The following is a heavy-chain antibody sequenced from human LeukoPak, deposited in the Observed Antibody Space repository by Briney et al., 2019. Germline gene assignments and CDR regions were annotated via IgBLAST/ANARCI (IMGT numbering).Heavy chain of an antibody. CDR3: ARIQGNGDYRDY. CDR2: ISPDSGGT. CDR1: GYTFTGYY. J-gene: IGHJ4*02. D-gene: IGHD4-17*01. Sequence: GASVKVSCKASGYTFTGYYIHWVRQAPGQGLEWMGWISPDSGGTNYAQKFQGRVTMTRDTSISTAYMELRTLTSDDTAVYYCARIQGNGDYRDYWSQGTLVTVSS. V-gene: IGHV1-2*02.